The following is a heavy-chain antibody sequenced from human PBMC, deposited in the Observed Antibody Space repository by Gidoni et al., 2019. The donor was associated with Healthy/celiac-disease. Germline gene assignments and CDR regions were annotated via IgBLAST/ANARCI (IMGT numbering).Heavy chain of an antibody. Sequence: QVQLVESGGGVVQPGRSLRLSCAASGFTFSSYAMHWVRQAPGKGLEWVAVISYDGSNKYYADSVKGRFTISRDNSKNTLYLQMNSLRAEDTAVYYCARVFVWGSYRYTPYFDYWGQGTLVTVSS. D-gene: IGHD3-16*02. CDR3: ARVFVWGSYRYTPYFDY. V-gene: IGHV3-30*01. CDR1: GFTFSSYA. J-gene: IGHJ4*02. CDR2: ISYDGSNK.